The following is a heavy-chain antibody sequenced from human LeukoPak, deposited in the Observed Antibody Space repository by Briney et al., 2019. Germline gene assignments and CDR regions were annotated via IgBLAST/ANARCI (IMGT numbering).Heavy chain of an antibody. V-gene: IGHV3-21*01. D-gene: IGHD5-18*01. J-gene: IGHJ4*02. Sequence: PGGSLTLSWPAFGSTLSAYSTNWVRQAPGKGLGWVSSISRSSTYIYYADSLKGRFTIARDNSKNSLSLQMSSLRAEDTAVYYCARGRGYNYGPPDYWGQGTLVTVSA. CDR1: GSTLSAYS. CDR3: ARGRGYNYGPPDY. CDR2: ISRSSTYI.